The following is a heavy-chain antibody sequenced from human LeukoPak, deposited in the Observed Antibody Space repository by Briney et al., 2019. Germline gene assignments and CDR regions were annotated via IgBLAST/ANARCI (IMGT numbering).Heavy chain of an antibody. CDR3: ARVLSSGGSCYQCSLYYYYGMDV. Sequence: SVKVSCKASGGTFSSYAISWVRQAPGQGLEWMGGIIPKFGTANYAQKFQGRVTITADESTSTAYMELSSLRSEDTAVYYCARVLSSGGSCYQCSLYYYYGMDVWGQGTTVTVSS. J-gene: IGHJ6*02. D-gene: IGHD2-15*01. V-gene: IGHV1-69*13. CDR1: GGTFSSYA. CDR2: IIPKFGTA.